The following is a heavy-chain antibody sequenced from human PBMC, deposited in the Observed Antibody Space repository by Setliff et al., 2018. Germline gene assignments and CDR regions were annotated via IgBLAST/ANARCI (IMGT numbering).Heavy chain of an antibody. Sequence: SETLSLTCAVSGDSISNDYWWSWVRQPPERELEWIGEVNQSGTTNYNPPLKGRATISVDNSKNQFSLKLRSVIAADTAVYYCATDGPVLNGDYISWGQGTLVTVSS. CDR1: GDSISNDYW. CDR2: VNQSGTT. D-gene: IGHD3-10*01. J-gene: IGHJ5*02. CDR3: ATDGPVLNGDYIS. V-gene: IGHV4-4*02.